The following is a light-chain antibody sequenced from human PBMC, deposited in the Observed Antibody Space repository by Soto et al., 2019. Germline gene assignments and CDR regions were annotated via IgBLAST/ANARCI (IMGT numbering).Light chain of an antibody. CDR3: QQYNTWPRT. CDR2: GPS. J-gene: IGKJ1*01. CDR1: QNIKDY. Sequence: EIVMTQSPATLPMSPGERATLSCRASQNIKDYVAWFQQKPGQAPRLLIYGPSTRATAIPARFSGSGSGTEFTLSISSLQSEDFAVYYCQQYNTWPRTFGQGTKVETK. V-gene: IGKV3-15*01.